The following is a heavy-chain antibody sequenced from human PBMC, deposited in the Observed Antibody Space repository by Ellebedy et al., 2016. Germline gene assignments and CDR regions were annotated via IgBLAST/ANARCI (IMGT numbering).Heavy chain of an antibody. CDR1: GFTFSSYA. J-gene: IGHJ4*02. Sequence: GESLKISXAASGFTFSSYAMHWVRQAPGKGLEWVAVISYDGSNKYYADSVKGRFTISRDNSKNTLYLQMNSLRAEDTAVYYCARGSLNTIFGVVYYFDYWGQGTLVTVSS. D-gene: IGHD3-3*01. CDR3: ARGSLNTIFGVVYYFDY. CDR2: ISYDGSNK. V-gene: IGHV3-30-3*01.